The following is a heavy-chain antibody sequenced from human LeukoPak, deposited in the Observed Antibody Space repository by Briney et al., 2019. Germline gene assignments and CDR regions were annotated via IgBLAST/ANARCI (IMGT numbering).Heavy chain of an antibody. V-gene: IGHV3-7*01. Sequence: GGSLRLSCAASGFTLSSYWMSWVRQAPGKGLEWVANIKQGGSEKYYVDSVKGRFTISRDNAKNSLYLQMNSLRAEDTAVYYCAREIYGVGAFDIWGQGTMVTVSS. CDR2: IKQGGSEK. CDR3: AREIYGVGAFDI. CDR1: GFTLSSYW. J-gene: IGHJ3*02. D-gene: IGHD4-17*01.